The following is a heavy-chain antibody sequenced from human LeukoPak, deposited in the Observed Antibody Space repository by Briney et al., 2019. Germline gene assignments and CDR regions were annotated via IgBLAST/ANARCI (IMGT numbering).Heavy chain of an antibody. CDR3: ARVPCGGDCYSPDNNWFDP. D-gene: IGHD2-21*02. CDR2: IYYSGST. CDR1: GGSISSYY. J-gene: IGHJ5*02. Sequence: SETLSLTCTVSGGSISSYYWSWIRQPPGKGLEWIGYIYYSGSTNYNPSLKSRVTISVDTSKNQFSLKLSSVTAADTAVYYCARVPCGGDCYSPDNNWFDPWGQGTLVTVSS. V-gene: IGHV4-59*01.